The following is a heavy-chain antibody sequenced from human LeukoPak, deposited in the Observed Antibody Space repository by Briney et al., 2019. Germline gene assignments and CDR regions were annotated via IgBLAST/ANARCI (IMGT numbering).Heavy chain of an antibody. D-gene: IGHD3-9*01. CDR1: GGSISSYY. Sequence: SETLSLTCTVSGGSISSYYWSWIRQPPGKGLEWIGYIYYSGSTNYNPSLKSRVTISVDTSKNLFSLKLSSVAAADTAVYYCARDKGLRYFDWLGFDPWGQGTLVTVSS. CDR2: IYYSGST. J-gene: IGHJ5*02. V-gene: IGHV4-59*01. CDR3: ARDKGLRYFDWLGFDP.